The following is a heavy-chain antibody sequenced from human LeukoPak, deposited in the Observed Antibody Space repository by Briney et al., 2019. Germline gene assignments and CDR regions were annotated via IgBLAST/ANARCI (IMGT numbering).Heavy chain of an antibody. D-gene: IGHD4-23*01. J-gene: IGHJ4*02. CDR3: ARGHYGGNRYFDH. V-gene: IGHV1-8*01. CDR1: GYTFRDYE. Sequence: ASVRVSCKTSGYTFRDYEINWVGQAPGLGLEWVAWIHANSGKAGSAQKFQGRVTLTRDTSTETAFMELSGLTSDDSATYFCARGHYGGNRYFDHLAPGTLVTVS. CDR2: IHANSGKA.